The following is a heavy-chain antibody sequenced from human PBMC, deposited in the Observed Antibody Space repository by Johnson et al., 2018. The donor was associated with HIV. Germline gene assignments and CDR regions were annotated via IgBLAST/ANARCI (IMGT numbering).Heavy chain of an antibody. CDR3: AKDTVGANGGDAFDI. CDR2: IYSGGST. V-gene: IGHV3-53*01. J-gene: IGHJ3*02. D-gene: IGHD1-26*01. CDR1: GFTVSSNY. Sequence: VTLVESGGGLIQPGGSLRLSCAASGFTVSSNYMSWVRQAPWKGLEWVSVIYSGGSTYYADSVKGRFTISRDNSKNTLYLQMNSLRAEDTALYYCAKDTVGANGGDAFDIWGQGTMVTVSS.